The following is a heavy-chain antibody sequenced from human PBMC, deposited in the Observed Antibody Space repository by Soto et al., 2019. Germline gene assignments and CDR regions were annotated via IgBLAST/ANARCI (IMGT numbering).Heavy chain of an antibody. CDR2: INTNSGGT. V-gene: IGHV1-2*04. J-gene: IGHJ4*02. D-gene: IGHD3-10*01. CDR3: ARGNSLLWFGELFV. CDR1: GYTFTGYY. Sequence: QVQLVQSGAEVKKPGASVKVSCKASGYTFTGYYMHWVRHAPGQGLEWMGWINTNSGGTNYAQKFQGWVTMTRDTSISTAYMELSRLRSDDTAVYYCARGNSLLWFGELFVWGQGTLVTVSS.